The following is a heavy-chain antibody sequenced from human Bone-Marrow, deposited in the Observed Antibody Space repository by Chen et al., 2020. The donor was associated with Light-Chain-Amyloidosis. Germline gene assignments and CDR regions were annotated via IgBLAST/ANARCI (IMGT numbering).Heavy chain of an antibody. D-gene: IGHD3-10*01. CDR1: GFRFSNSG. Sequence: EVQLVESGGGLVQPGGSLRLSCAAPGFRFSNSGLHWVRQAPGKGLEWVSYVSSSGTIRTTYAESVKGRFTISRDNSKNMVYLQLNSLRAEDTAVYYCAKDGGAWNFDYWGQGTLVTVSS. J-gene: IGHJ4*02. CDR2: VSSSGTIRT. CDR3: AKDGGAWNFDY. V-gene: IGHV3-23*04.